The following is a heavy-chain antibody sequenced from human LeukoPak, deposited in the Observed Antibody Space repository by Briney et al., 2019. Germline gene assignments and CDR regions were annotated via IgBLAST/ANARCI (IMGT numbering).Heavy chain of an antibody. V-gene: IGHV4-59*01. Sequence: SETLSLTCTVSGGSISSYYWSWIRQPPGKGLEWIGYIYYSGSTNYNPSLKSRVTISVDTSKNQFSLKLSSVTAADTAVYYCARDQDSSGWFPLSDYWGQGTLVTVSS. CDR2: IYYSGST. CDR1: GGSISSYY. D-gene: IGHD6-19*01. CDR3: ARDQDSSGWFPLSDY. J-gene: IGHJ4*02.